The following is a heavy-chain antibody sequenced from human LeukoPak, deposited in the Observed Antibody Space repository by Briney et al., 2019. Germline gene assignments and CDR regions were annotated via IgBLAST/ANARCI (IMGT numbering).Heavy chain of an antibody. CDR2: IRQDGSQK. J-gene: IGHJ4*02. CDR3: ARFLAGLWGGGDY. D-gene: IGHD3-9*01. CDR1: GFTFSNYA. Sequence: GGSLRLSCAASGFTFSNYAMNWVRQAPGKGLEWVATIRQDGSQKYYVDSVKGRFTISRDNAKNSLYLQMNSLRAEDTAVYYCARFLAGLWGGGDYWGQGTLVTVSS. V-gene: IGHV3-7*01.